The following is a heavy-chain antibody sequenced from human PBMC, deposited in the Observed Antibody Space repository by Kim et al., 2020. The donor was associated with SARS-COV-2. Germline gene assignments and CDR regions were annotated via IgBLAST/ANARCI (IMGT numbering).Heavy chain of an antibody. Sequence: GGSLRLSCAASGFTFSSYAMSWVLQAPGKGLEWVSGISSSGGSTYYADSVKGRFTISRDNSKNTLYLQMNSLRAEDTAVYYCARQGIGRYCSGGSCYFFDYWGQGTLVTVSS. D-gene: IGHD2-15*01. J-gene: IGHJ4*02. CDR2: ISSSGGST. CDR1: GFTFSSYA. V-gene: IGHV3-23*01. CDR3: ARQGIGRYCSGGSCYFFDY.